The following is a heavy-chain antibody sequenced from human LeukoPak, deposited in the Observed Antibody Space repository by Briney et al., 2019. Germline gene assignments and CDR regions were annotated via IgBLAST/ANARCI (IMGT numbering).Heavy chain of an antibody. D-gene: IGHD1-26*01. J-gene: IGHJ6*02. V-gene: IGHV1-58*01. Sequence: ASVKLSCKASGFTFTSSAVQWVRQARGQRLEWIGWIVVGSGNTNYAQKFQERVTITRDMSTSTAYMELSSLRSEDTAVYYCAAGTQWELNYYYYGMDVWGQGTTVTVSS. CDR2: IVVGSGNT. CDR1: GFTFTSSA. CDR3: AAGTQWELNYYYYGMDV.